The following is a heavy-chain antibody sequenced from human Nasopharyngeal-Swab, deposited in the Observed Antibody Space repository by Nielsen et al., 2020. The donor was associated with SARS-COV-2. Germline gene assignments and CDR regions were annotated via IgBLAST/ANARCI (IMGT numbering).Heavy chain of an antibody. CDR2: IYHSGST. J-gene: IGHJ6*02. D-gene: IGHD3-10*01. V-gene: IGHV4-4*02. CDR3: ARDPRLVTMVRGAYYYYYYGMDV. Sequence: SETLSPTCAVSGGSISSSNWWSWVRQPPGKGLEWIGEIYHSGSTNYNPSLKSRVTISVDKSKNQFSLKLSSVTAADTAVYYCARDPRLVTMVRGAYYYYYYGMDVWGQGTTVTVSS. CDR1: GGSISSSNW.